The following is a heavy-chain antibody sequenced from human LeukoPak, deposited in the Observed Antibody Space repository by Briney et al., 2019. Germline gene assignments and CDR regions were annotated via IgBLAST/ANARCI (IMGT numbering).Heavy chain of an antibody. Sequence: ASVKVSCKASGYTFTSYGISWVRQAPGQGLEWMGWISAYNGNTNYAQKLQGRVTMTTDTSTSTAYMELRSLRSDDTAVYYCARAYYDSSGCEIAFDIWGQGTMVTVSS. CDR3: ARAYYDSSGCEIAFDI. CDR2: ISAYNGNT. CDR1: GYTFTSYG. D-gene: IGHD3-22*01. V-gene: IGHV1-18*01. J-gene: IGHJ3*02.